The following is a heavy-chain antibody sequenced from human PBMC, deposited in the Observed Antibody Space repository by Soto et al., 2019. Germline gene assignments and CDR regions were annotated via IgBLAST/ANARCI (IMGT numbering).Heavy chain of an antibody. Sequence: TSETLSLTCAIYGGSFSGYYWSWIRQPPGKGLEWIGEINHSGSTNYNPSLKSRVTISVDTSKNQFSLKLSSVTAADTAVYYCAMGVGMAANPPYYYYYGMDVWGQGTTVTVSS. D-gene: IGHD2-15*01. CDR2: INHSGST. J-gene: IGHJ6*02. V-gene: IGHV4-34*01. CDR3: AMGVGMAANPPYYYYYGMDV. CDR1: GGSFSGYY.